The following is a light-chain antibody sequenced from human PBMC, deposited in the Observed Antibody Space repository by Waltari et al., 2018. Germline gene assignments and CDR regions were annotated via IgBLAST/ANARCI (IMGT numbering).Light chain of an antibody. CDR3: LQYDTYWT. CDR1: QSISGW. V-gene: IGKV1-5*01. Sequence: DIQVTQSPSTLSASVGDRVTITCRASQSISGWLAWYQQKPRKAPNLLIYDASTLESGVSSRFSGSRSGTEFTLTISSLQPDDSATYFCLQYDTYWTFGQGTKVEMK. J-gene: IGKJ1*01. CDR2: DAS.